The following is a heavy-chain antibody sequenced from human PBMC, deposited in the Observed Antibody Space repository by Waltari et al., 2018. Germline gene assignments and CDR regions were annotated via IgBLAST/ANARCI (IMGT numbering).Heavy chain of an antibody. CDR1: GYSISSGYY. J-gene: IGHJ4*02. CDR3: ARDVGDTAMARPNYFDY. Sequence: QVQLQESGPGLVKPSETLSLTCAVSGYSISSGYYWGWIRQTQGKGLEWIGSIYHSGRPYSNPSLKGRVTISVDTSKNQFSLKLSSVTAADTAVYYCARDVGDTAMARPNYFDYWGQGTLVTVSS. V-gene: IGHV4-38-2*02. D-gene: IGHD5-18*01. CDR2: IYHSGRP.